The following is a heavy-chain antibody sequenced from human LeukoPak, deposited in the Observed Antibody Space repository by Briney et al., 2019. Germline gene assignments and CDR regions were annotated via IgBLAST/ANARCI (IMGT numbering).Heavy chain of an antibody. V-gene: IGHV1-69*13. D-gene: IGHD1-26*01. CDR2: IIPTFGTA. Sequence: GASVKVSCKASGGTFSSYAISWVRQAPGQGLEWMGGIIPTFGTANYAQKFQGRVTITADESTSTAYMELSSLRSEDTAVYYCARGPTVGATNNYWGQGTLVTVSS. J-gene: IGHJ4*02. CDR3: ARGPTVGATNNY. CDR1: GGTFSSYA.